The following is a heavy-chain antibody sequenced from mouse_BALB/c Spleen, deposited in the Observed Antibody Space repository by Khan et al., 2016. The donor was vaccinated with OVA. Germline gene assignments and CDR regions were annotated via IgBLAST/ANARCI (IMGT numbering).Heavy chain of an antibody. D-gene: IGHD4-1*01. Sequence: EVELVESGGDLVKPGGSLKLSCAASGFTFSSYGMSWVRQTPDKRLEWVVTISSDGSYTYSPDSVKGRFTISRDNVKNTLYLQMSSLKSEDTAMYYCASHLTGSFAYWGQGKLVTVSA. CDR3: ASHLTGSFAY. V-gene: IGHV5-6*01. CDR1: GFTFSSYG. CDR2: ISSDGSYT. J-gene: IGHJ3*01.